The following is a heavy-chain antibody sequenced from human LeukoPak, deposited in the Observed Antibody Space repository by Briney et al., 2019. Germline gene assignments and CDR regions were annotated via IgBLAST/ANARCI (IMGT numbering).Heavy chain of an antibody. CDR2: VYYSGIS. J-gene: IGHJ5*02. CDR3: ARDLGFCSSTSCYPWFDP. V-gene: IGHV4-59*01. D-gene: IGHD2-2*01. Sequence: PSETLSLTCTVSGGSISSYYWSWIRQPPGQGLEWIGYVYYSGISNYNPSLKTRVTISVDTSKNQFPLKLNSVTAADTAVYYCARDLGFCSSTSCYPWFDPWGQGTLVIVSS. CDR1: GGSISSYY.